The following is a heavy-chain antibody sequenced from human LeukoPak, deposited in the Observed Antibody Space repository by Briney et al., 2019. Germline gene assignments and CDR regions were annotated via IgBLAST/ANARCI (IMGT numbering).Heavy chain of an antibody. CDR3: ARMGDGHNYRN. D-gene: IGHD5-24*01. CDR1: GGANTSYS. Sequence: SETLSLTCTVSGGANTSYSWSWIRQSPGKGLEWIGSISYSGSTNYNPSLKSRVAISIDTPKNHFSLKMTSVIAADTAVYYCARMGDGHNYRNWGQGTLVTVSS. J-gene: IGHJ4*02. V-gene: IGHV4-59*01. CDR2: ISYSGST.